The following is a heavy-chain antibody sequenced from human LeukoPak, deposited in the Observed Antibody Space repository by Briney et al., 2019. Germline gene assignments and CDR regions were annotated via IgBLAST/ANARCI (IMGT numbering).Heavy chain of an antibody. CDR3: AREGKDIVVVPAAMRYYYNMDV. J-gene: IGHJ6*03. Sequence: PSETLSLTCTVSGGSISSYYWSWIRQPPGKGLEWIGYIYYSGSTNYNPSLKSRVTISVDTSKNQFSLKLSSVTAADTAVYYCAREGKDIVVVPAAMRYYYNMDVWGKGTTVTISS. CDR2: IYYSGST. CDR1: GGSISSYY. V-gene: IGHV4-59*01. D-gene: IGHD2-2*01.